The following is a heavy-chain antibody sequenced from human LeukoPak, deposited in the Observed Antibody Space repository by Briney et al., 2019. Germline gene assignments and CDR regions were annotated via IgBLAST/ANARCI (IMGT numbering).Heavy chain of an antibody. CDR3: ARQPHRAGGPLRSFDI. V-gene: IGHV5-51*01. D-gene: IGHD1-26*01. CDR1: GYSFTTYW. CDR2: IYPGDSDT. J-gene: IGHJ3*02. Sequence: GESQKISCKTSGYSFTTYWIGWVRQMPGKGLEWMGLIYPGDSDTRYGPSFQGQVTISADRSISTAYLQWNSLKASDTAIYFCARQPHRAGGPLRSFDIWGQGTMVTVSS.